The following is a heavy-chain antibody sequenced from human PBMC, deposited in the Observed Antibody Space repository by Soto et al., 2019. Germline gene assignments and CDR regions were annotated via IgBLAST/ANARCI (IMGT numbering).Heavy chain of an antibody. D-gene: IGHD2-15*01. J-gene: IGHJ3*02. Sequence: GASVKVSCKASGYTFTGYYMHWVRQAPGQGLEWMGWINPNSGGTNYAQKFQGWVTMTRDTSISTAYMELSRLRSDDTAVYYCARDLLGYCSGGSCYSSLGGAFDIWGQRTMVTVSS. CDR2: INPNSGGT. CDR3: ARDLLGYCSGGSCYSSLGGAFDI. V-gene: IGHV1-2*04. CDR1: GYTFTGYY.